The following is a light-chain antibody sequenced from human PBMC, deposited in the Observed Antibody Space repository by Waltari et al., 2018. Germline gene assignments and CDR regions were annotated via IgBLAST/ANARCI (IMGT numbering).Light chain of an antibody. CDR2: DFN. CDR3: TSYTSRHTLV. Sequence: QSALTQPASVSGSPGQSITISCTGSSLDVGGYDFVSWYRQHPGKAPKVVIFDFNNRPSGVSDRVSGSKSGNTASLTSSGLQAEDEGEYYCTSYTSRHTLVFGGGTKVTVL. CDR1: SLDVGGYDF. V-gene: IGLV2-14*01. J-gene: IGLJ1*01.